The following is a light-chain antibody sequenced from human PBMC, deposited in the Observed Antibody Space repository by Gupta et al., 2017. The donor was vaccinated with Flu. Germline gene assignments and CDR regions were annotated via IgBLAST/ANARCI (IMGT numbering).Light chain of an antibody. CDR1: QSISSY. J-gene: IGKJ2*03. CDR2: AAS. Sequence: DIQMTQSPSSLSASVGDRVTITCRASQSISSYLNWYQQKPGKAPKLLIYAASSLQSGVPSRFSGSPSGTDFTLTIRRLQPDDFATNYCQPIYSYPPGSSF. V-gene: IGKV1-39*01. CDR3: QPIYSYPPGSS.